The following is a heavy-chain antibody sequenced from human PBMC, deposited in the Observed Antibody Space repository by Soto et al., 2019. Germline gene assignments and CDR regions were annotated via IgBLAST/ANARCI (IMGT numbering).Heavy chain of an antibody. CDR2: ISYSGVST. V-gene: IGHV3-23*01. CDR1: GFTFSSYA. D-gene: IGHD6-13*01. J-gene: IGHJ4*02. CDR3: ARGALRGSSWTVSLDY. Sequence: PGGSLRLSCAASGFTFSSYAMTWVRQAPGKGLEWVSAISYSGVSTYYADSVKGRFTTSRDNSKNTLYLQMNSLRAEDTAVYYCARGALRGSSWTVSLDYWGQGTLVTVSS.